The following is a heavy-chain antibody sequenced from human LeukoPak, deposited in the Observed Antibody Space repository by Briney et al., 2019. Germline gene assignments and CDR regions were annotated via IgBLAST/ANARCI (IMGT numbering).Heavy chain of an antibody. Sequence: GGSLRLSCVASGFIINSYAMHWVRQAPGKGLAWVAVISYDGSNKYYADSVKGRFTISRDNSKNTLYLQMNSLRAEDTAVYFCARDWSSSWYIDYWGQGTLVTVSS. V-gene: IGHV3-30-3*01. J-gene: IGHJ4*02. D-gene: IGHD6-13*01. CDR2: ISYDGSNK. CDR1: GFIINSYA. CDR3: ARDWSSSWYIDY.